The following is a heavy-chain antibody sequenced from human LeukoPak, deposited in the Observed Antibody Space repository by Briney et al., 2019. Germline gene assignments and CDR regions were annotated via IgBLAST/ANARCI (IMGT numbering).Heavy chain of an antibody. V-gene: IGHV3-11*01. Sequence: GGSLRLSCAASGFTFSDYYMSWIRQAPGKGLEWISYISSSGSPIYYADSVKGRFTISRDNAKNTLYLQMNSLRAEDTAVYYCASLGDYYDSSGYYYWGQGTLVTVSS. CDR3: ASLGDYYDSSGYYY. CDR2: ISSSGSPI. CDR1: GFTFSDYY. J-gene: IGHJ4*02. D-gene: IGHD3-22*01.